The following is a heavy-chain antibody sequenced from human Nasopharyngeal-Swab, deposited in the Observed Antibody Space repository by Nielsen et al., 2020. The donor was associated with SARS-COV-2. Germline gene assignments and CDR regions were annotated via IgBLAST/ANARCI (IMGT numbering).Heavy chain of an antibody. V-gene: IGHV4-61*02. CDR1: GGSISSGSYY. CDR2: IYTSGST. D-gene: IGHD6-13*01. CDR3: AKKDKLQHLDAFDI. J-gene: IGHJ3*02. Sequence: SETLSLTCTVSGGSISSGSYYWSWIRQPAGKGLEWIGRIYTSGSTNYNPSLKSRITISVDTSKNQFSLRLSSVTAADTAVYYCAKKDKLQHLDAFDIWGQGTTVTVSS.